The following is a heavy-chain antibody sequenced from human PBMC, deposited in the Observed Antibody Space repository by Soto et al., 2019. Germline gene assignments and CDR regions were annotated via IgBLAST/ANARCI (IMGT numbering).Heavy chain of an antibody. J-gene: IGHJ3*02. CDR3: ATGLGYYDSSVYYRRASDI. CDR1: GYTLTELS. V-gene: IGHV1-24*01. Sequence: QVQLVQSGAEVKKPGASVKVSCKVSGYTLTELSMHWVRQAPGKGLEWMGGFDPEDGETIYAQKFQGRVTMTEDTSTDTAYLELSSLRSEDTAVYYCATGLGYYDSSVYYRRASDIWCQGTMLTVSS. D-gene: IGHD3-22*01. CDR2: FDPEDGET.